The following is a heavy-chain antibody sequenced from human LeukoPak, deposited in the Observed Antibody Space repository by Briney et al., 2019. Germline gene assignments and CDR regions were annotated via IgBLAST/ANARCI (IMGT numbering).Heavy chain of an antibody. J-gene: IGHJ4*02. V-gene: IGHV3-23*01. CDR2: IRAGGGNT. CDR3: ARVQWFGELSAFDY. Sequence: GGSLRLSCADSGFTFSSDAMNWVRQAPGKGLEWVSGIRAGGGNTYYADSVKGRFTISRDDSKNTLYLQMNSLRGEDAALNYCARVQWFGELSAFDYWGQGTLVTVSS. D-gene: IGHD3-10*01. CDR1: GFTFSSDA.